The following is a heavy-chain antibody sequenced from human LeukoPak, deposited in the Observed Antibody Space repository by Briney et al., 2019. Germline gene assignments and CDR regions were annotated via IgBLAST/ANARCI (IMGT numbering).Heavy chain of an antibody. D-gene: IGHD5-18*01. CDR3: ARVWDTALYYYYMDV. V-gene: IGHV5-51*01. CDR1: GYSFTSYW. Sequence: GESLKISCKGSGYSFTSYWIGWVRQMPGKALEWMEIIYPGDSDTRYSPSFQGQVTISADKSISTAYLQWSSLKASDTAMYYCARVWDTALYYYYMDVWGKGTTVTVSS. CDR2: IYPGDSDT. J-gene: IGHJ6*03.